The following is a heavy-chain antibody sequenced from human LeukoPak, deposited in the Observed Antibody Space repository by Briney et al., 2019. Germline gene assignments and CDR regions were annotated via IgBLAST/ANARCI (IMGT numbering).Heavy chain of an antibody. CDR3: VKDYQVGNSPAFGDY. J-gene: IGHJ4*02. CDR2: ISYDGSDK. D-gene: IGHD1-26*01. Sequence: GGSLRLSCAASGFTFSNYAMHWVRQAPGKGLEWVAVISYDGSDKYYADSVKGRFTISRDNSRNTMYLQMNSLRVEDTAVYYCVKDYQVGNSPAFGDYWGQGTLVTISS. CDR1: GFTFSNYA. V-gene: IGHV3-30-3*02.